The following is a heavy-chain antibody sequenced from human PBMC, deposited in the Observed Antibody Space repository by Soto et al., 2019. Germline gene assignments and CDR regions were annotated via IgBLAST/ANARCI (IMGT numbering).Heavy chain of an antibody. Sequence: PSDTVSLTCSFSGGSIISYHWSWIRQPPGKGLEWIGYIYYSGGTNYNPSLKSRATISVDTSKNQVSLRLSSVTAEDTAVYYCAFDSSGYYFDDWRQGTLVTVSS. V-gene: IGHV4-59*01. CDR1: GGSIISYH. CDR2: IYYSGGT. J-gene: IGHJ4*02. CDR3: AFDSSGYYFDD. D-gene: IGHD3-22*01.